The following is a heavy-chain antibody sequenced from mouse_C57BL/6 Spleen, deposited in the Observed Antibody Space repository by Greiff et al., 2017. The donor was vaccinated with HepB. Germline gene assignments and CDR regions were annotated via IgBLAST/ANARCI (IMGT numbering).Heavy chain of an antibody. Sequence: QVQLQQPGAELVRPGSSVKLSCKASGYTFTSYWMHWVKQRPIQGLEWIGNIDPSDSETHYNQKFKDKATLTVDKSSSTAYMQLSSLTSEDSAVYYCATIYYDYDDYFDYWGQGTTLTVSS. CDR2: IDPSDSET. D-gene: IGHD2-4*01. V-gene: IGHV1-52*01. CDR3: ATIYYDYDDYFDY. CDR1: GYTFTSYW. J-gene: IGHJ2*01.